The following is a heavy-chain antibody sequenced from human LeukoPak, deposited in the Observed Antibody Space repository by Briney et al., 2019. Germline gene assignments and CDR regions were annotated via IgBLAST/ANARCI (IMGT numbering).Heavy chain of an antibody. V-gene: IGHV1-69*13. D-gene: IGHD3-22*01. CDR3: ARERAYYYDSSGYLQAHFDY. CDR2: IIPIFGTA. J-gene: IGHJ4*02. Sequence: GASVKVSCKASGGTFSSYAISWVRQAPGQGLEWMGGIIPIFGTANYAQKFQGRVTITADESTSTAYMELSSLRSEDTAVYYCARERAYYYDSSGYLQAHFDYWGQGTLVTVSS. CDR1: GGTFSSYA.